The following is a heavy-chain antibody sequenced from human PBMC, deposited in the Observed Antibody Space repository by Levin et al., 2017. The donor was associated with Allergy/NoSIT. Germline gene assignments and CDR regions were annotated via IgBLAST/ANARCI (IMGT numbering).Heavy chain of an antibody. Sequence: GESLKISCAASGFTFSSYDMHWVRQATGKGLEWVSAIGTAGDTYYPGSVKGRFTISRENAKNSLYLQMNSLRAGDTAVYYCAKGGFGELRAWGQGTLVTVSS. V-gene: IGHV3-13*04. CDR2: IGTAGDT. J-gene: IGHJ5*02. CDR1: GFTFSSYD. D-gene: IGHD3-10*01. CDR3: AKGGFGELRA.